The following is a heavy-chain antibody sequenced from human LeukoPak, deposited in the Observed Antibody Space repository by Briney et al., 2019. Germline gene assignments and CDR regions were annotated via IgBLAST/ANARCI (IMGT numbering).Heavy chain of an antibody. Sequence: PGGSLRLSCAASGFTFSSYAMHWVRQAPGKGLEWVAVISYDGSNKYYADSVKGRFTISRDNSKNTLYLQMNSLRAEDTAVYYCARDRGSYYVAVAYTLDYWGQGTLVTVSS. CDR3: ARDRGSYYVAVAYTLDY. CDR1: GFTFSSYA. CDR2: ISYDGSNK. J-gene: IGHJ4*02. D-gene: IGHD1-26*01. V-gene: IGHV3-30-3*01.